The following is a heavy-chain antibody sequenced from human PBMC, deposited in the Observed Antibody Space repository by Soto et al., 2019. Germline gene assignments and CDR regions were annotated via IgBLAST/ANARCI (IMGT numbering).Heavy chain of an antibody. D-gene: IGHD2-2*01. J-gene: IGHJ4*02. Sequence: EVQLVESGGGLVQPGRSLRLSCAASGFTFDDYAMHWVRQAPGKGLEWVSGISWNSGSIGYADSVKGRFPISRDNAKNALYVQMNSLRAEATALYYRAKGGQLLTEGGGYWGQGTLVTVSS. V-gene: IGHV3-9*01. CDR2: ISWNSGSI. CDR3: AKGGQLLTEGGGY. CDR1: GFTFDDYA.